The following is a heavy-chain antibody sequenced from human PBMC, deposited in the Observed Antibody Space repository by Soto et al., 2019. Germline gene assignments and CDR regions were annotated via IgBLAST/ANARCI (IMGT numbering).Heavy chain of an antibody. V-gene: IGHV4-59*01. D-gene: IGHD2-15*01. CDR2: IYYSGST. CDR1: GGSISSYY. CDR3: ARDELGYCSGGSCYTQYYYYGMDG. J-gene: IGHJ6*02. Sequence: SETLSLTCTVSGGSISSYYWSWIRQPPGKGLEWIGYIYYSGSTNYNPSLKSRVTISVDTSKNQFSLKLSSVTAADTAVYYCARDELGYCSGGSCYTQYYYYGMDGWGQGTTVTVSS.